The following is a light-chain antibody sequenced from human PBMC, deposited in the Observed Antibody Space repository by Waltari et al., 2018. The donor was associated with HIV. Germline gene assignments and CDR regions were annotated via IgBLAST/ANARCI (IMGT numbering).Light chain of an antibody. J-gene: IGKJ1*01. CDR2: GAS. Sequence: EIVLTQSPGTLSLSLEERATSPSSPSQSVSNNYLAWYQQRPGQAPRLLIYGASSRATGIPDRFSGSGSGTDFTLNISRLEAKDFAVYYCQQYGSSPRTFGQGTKVEIK. CDR3: QQYGSSPRT. CDR1: QSVSNNY. V-gene: IGKV3-20*01.